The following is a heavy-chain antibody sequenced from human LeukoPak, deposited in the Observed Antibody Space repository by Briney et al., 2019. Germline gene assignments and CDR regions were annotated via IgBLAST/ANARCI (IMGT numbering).Heavy chain of an antibody. Sequence: SETLSLTCTVSGGSIRSSSYCWSWIRQPAGKGLEWIGRIYTSGSTNYNPSLKSRVTISVDTSKNQFSLKLSSVTAADTAVYYCARGGAYYDSSGYFDYWGQGTLVTVSS. CDR3: ARGGAYYDSSGYFDY. V-gene: IGHV4-61*02. CDR1: GGSIRSSSYC. D-gene: IGHD3-22*01. CDR2: IYTSGST. J-gene: IGHJ4*02.